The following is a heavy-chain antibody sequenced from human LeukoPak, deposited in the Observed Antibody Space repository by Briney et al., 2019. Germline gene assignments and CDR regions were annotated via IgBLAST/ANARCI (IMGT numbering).Heavy chain of an antibody. J-gene: IGHJ4*02. D-gene: IGHD3-16*02. CDR3: ARDLGYDYVWGSYRDY. V-gene: IGHV3-21*01. CDR2: ISSSSSYM. CDR1: GFTFSSYS. Sequence: PGGSLRLSCAASGFTFSSYSMNWVRQAPGKGLEWVSSISSSSSYMYYADSVKGRFTISRDNAKNSLYLQMNSLRAEDTAVYYCARDLGYDYVWGSYRDYWGQGTLVTVSS.